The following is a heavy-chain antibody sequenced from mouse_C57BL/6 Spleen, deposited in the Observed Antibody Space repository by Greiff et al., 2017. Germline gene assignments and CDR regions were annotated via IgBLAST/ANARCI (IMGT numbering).Heavy chain of an antibody. CDR1: GYTFTDYY. D-gene: IGHD2-4*01. V-gene: IGHV1-19*01. CDR3: ARWGLRRGVYAMDY. Sequence: EVQLHQSGPVLVKPGASVKMSCKASGYTFTDYYMNWVKQSHGKSLEWIGVINPYNGGTSYNQKFKGKATLTVDKSSSTAYMELNSLTSEDSAVYYCARWGLRRGVYAMDYWGQGTSVTVSS. CDR2: INPYNGGT. J-gene: IGHJ4*01.